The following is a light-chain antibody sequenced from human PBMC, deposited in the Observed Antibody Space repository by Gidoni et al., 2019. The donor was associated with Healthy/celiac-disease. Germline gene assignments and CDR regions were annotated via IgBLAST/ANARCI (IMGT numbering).Light chain of an antibody. CDR1: SSDVGNNKY. J-gene: IGLJ2*01. CDR2: DVS. CDR3: SSYTSSSTLVI. V-gene: IGLV2-14*01. Sequence: QSALTQPASVSGSPGQSITISCTGTSSDVGNNKYVSWYQQHPGKAPKLMIYDVSNRPSGVSDRFSGSKSGNTASLTISGLQAEDEADYHCSSYTSSSTLVIFGGVTKVTVL.